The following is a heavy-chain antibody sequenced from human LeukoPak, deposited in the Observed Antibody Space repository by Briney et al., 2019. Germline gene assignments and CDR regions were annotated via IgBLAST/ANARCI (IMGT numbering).Heavy chain of an antibody. D-gene: IGHD6-13*01. CDR3: ARDRTPGYSSSWYNYYYYYGMDV. Sequence: SETLSLTCAVSGGSISSSNWWSWVRQPPGKGLEWIGEIYHSGSTNYNPSLKSRVTISVGTSKNQFSLKLSSVTAADTAVYYCARDRTPGYSSSWYNYYYYYGMDVWGQGTTVTVSS. CDR1: GGSISSSNW. CDR2: IYHSGST. V-gene: IGHV4-4*02. J-gene: IGHJ6*02.